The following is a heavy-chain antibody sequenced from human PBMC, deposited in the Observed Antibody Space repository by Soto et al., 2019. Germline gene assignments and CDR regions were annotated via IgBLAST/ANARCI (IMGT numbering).Heavy chain of an antibody. CDR3: ASVGVQLYYYYGMDV. J-gene: IGHJ6*02. CDR1: GFTFSSYG. D-gene: IGHD5-18*01. CDR2: IWYDGSNK. Sequence: QVQLVESGGGVVQPGRSLRLSCAASGFTFSSYGMHWVRQAPGKGLEWVAVIWYDGSNKYYADSVKGRFTISRDNSKNTLYLQVNSLRAEDTAVYYCASVGVQLYYYYGMDVWGQGTTVTVSS. V-gene: IGHV3-33*01.